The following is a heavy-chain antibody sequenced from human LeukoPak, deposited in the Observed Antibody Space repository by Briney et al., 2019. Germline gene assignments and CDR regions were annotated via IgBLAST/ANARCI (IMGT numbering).Heavy chain of an antibody. Sequence: GGSLRLSCAASGFTFSSYAMHWVRQAPGKGLEWVAVISYDGSNKYYADSVKGRFTISRDNSKNTLYLQMNSLRADDTAVYYCARETGPFDYWGQGTLVTVSS. V-gene: IGHV3-30-3*01. D-gene: IGHD3-9*01. CDR3: ARETGPFDY. CDR2: ISYDGSNK. CDR1: GFTFSSYA. J-gene: IGHJ4*02.